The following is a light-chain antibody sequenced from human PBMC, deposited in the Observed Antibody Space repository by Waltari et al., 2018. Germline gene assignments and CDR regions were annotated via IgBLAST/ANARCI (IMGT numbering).Light chain of an antibody. CDR3: ASWDANLSGPV. V-gene: IGLV1-44*01. CDR2: SNE. Sequence: HSVLTQPPSASGTPGQTVTIPCSGADSNIATHPVHWYQQVPGTAPKLLIYSNERRPSGVPDRFSGSKSGASASLAISGLQSEDEAHYYCASWDANLSGPVFGGGTKLTV. J-gene: IGLJ3*02. CDR1: DSNIATHP.